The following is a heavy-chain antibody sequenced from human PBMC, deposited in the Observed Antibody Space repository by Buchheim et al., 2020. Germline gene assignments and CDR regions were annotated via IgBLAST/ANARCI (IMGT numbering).Heavy chain of an antibody. V-gene: IGHV3-23*01. Sequence: EVQLLESGGDLVQPGGSLRLSCAASGFTFTKYAMNWVRQAPGKGLEWISVISDSGGKTYYADSVKGRFTISRDSSKNTLYLQMNSLRVEDTALYYCAKDVSSDGGNSNGFFDYWGQGAL. CDR1: GFTFTKYA. J-gene: IGHJ4*02. CDR3: AKDVSSDGGNSNGFFDY. D-gene: IGHD4-23*01. CDR2: ISDSGGKT.